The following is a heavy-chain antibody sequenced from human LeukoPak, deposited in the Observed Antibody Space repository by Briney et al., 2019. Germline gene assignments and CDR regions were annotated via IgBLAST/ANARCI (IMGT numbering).Heavy chain of an antibody. J-gene: IGHJ4*02. D-gene: IGHD4-17*01. V-gene: IGHV4-34*01. Sequence: SETLSLTCAVYGGSFSGYYWSWIRQPPGKGLEWIGEINRSGSTNYNPSLKSRATISVDTSKNQFSLKLSSVTAADTAVYYCARGPGYGDYYFDYWGQGTLVTVSS. CDR1: GGSFSGYY. CDR2: INRSGST. CDR3: ARGPGYGDYYFDY.